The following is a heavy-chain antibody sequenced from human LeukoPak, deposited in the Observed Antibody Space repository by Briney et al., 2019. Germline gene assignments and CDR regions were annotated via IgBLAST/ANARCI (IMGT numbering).Heavy chain of an antibody. CDR3: ARTEGSSSEFPNFDY. J-gene: IGHJ4*02. CDR1: GGSFSGYY. CDR2: INHSGST. Sequence: PSETLSLTCAVYGGSFSGYYWSWIRQPPGKGLEWIGEINHSGSTNYNPSLKSRVTISVDTSKNQFSPKLSSVTAADTAVYYCARTEGSSSEFPNFDYWGQGTLVTVSS. V-gene: IGHV4-34*01. D-gene: IGHD6-6*01.